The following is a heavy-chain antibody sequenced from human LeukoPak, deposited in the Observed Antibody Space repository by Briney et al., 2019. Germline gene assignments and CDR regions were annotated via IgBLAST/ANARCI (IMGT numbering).Heavy chain of an antibody. CDR3: AKDGLRWMMGWFGR. CDR1: GFTFSSYE. D-gene: IGHD4-23*01. V-gene: IGHV3-48*03. J-gene: IGHJ5*02. CDR2: ISGSGTSK. Sequence: PGGSLKLSCADSGFTFSSYEMTWGRQAPRKGLEWVAYISGSGTSKSYADSVQGRFIISRDNAKDTLYLQMNSLRAEDTAVYYCAKDGLRWMMGWFGRWGQGTLASVSS.